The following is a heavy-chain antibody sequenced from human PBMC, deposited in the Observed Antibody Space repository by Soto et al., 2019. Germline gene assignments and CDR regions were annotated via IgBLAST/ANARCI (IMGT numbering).Heavy chain of an antibody. D-gene: IGHD3-10*01. CDR1: GGSLSGGGYS. J-gene: IGHJ4*02. Sequence: QLQLQESGPGLVKPSQTLSLTCTVSGGSLSGGGYSWRWIRQHPGNGLVWIGYIDYSGSTNYNPSLKSRVTISLDTSKNQFSLKLSAVTAADTAVYYCARDGGYGSGSYFFEYWGQGTLVTVSS. CDR2: IDYSGST. CDR3: ARDGGYGSGSYFFEY. V-gene: IGHV4-31*03.